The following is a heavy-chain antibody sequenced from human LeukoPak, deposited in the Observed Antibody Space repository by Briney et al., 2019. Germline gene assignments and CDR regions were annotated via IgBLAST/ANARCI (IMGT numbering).Heavy chain of an antibody. CDR2: IKQDGSEK. Sequence: GGSLRLSCVGSGFRFSNYAMNWVRQAPGKGLEWVANIKQDGSEKYYVDSVKGRFTISRDNAKNSLYLQMSSLRAEDTAVYYCARDPNYYDSSGYYFDYWGQGTLVTVSS. CDR1: GFRFSNYA. V-gene: IGHV3-7*01. J-gene: IGHJ4*02. CDR3: ARDPNYYDSSGYYFDY. D-gene: IGHD3-22*01.